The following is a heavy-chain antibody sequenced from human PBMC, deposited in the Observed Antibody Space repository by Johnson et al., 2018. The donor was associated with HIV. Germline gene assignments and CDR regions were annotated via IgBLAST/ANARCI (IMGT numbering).Heavy chain of an antibody. CDR1: GFTFSSYG. Sequence: QVQLVESGGGVVQPGRSLRLSCAASGFTFSSYGMHWVRQAPGKGLEWVAFIRYDGSNKYYADSVKGRFTISRDNSKNTLYLQMNSLRAEDTAVYYCATLGGTVTTRAIAQPHDAFDIWGQGTMVTVSS. V-gene: IGHV3-30*02. CDR2: IRYDGSNK. D-gene: IGHD4-17*01. J-gene: IGHJ3*02. CDR3: ATLGGTVTTRAIAQPHDAFDI.